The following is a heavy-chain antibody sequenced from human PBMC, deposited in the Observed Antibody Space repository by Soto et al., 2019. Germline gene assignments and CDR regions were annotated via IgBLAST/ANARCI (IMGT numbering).Heavy chain of an antibody. V-gene: IGHV3-21*01. CDR2: ISSSSSYI. CDR3: ARYLPERGQLLWFGELSEILR. CDR1: GFTFSSYS. J-gene: IGHJ4*02. D-gene: IGHD3-10*01. Sequence: GGSLRLSCAASGFTFSSYSMNWVRQAPGKGLEWVSSISSSSSYIYYADSVKGRFTISRDNAKNSLYLQMNSLRAEDTAVYYCARYLPERGQLLWFGELSEILRWGQGTLVTVSS.